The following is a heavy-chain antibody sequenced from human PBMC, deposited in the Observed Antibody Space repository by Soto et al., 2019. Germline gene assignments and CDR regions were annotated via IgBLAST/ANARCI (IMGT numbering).Heavy chain of an antibody. CDR3: ARDRGYCTNGVCEGY. CDR1: GGTFSSYT. J-gene: IGHJ4*02. D-gene: IGHD2-8*01. V-gene: IGHV1-69*08. CDR2: IIPILGIA. Sequence: QVQLVQSGAEVKKPGSSVKVSCKASGGTFSSYTISWVRQAPGQGLEWMGRIIPILGIANYAQKFQGRVTITEDKSTSTAYMELSSLRSEDTAVYYCARDRGYCTNGVCEGYWGQGTLVTVSS.